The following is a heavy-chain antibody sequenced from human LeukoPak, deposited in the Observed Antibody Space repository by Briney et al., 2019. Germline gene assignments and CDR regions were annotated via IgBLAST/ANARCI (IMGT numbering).Heavy chain of an antibody. CDR2: IKTDGSEK. CDR3: ARGFHYDSSGYSAFDI. J-gene: IGHJ3*02. CDR1: GFTFSNYW. Sequence: GGSLRLSCEGSGFTFSNYWMGWVRQAPGKGLQWVANIKTDGSEKYYVDSVKGRFTISRDNSKNTLYLQMNSLRAEDTAVYYCARGFHYDSSGYSAFDIWGQGTMVTVSS. V-gene: IGHV3-7*01. D-gene: IGHD3-22*01.